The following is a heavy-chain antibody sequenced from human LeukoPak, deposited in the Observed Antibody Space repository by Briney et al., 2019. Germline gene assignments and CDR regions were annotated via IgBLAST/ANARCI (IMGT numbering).Heavy chain of an antibody. J-gene: IGHJ4*02. CDR3: ATYRQVLLPFES. CDR2: IKQDGGEK. CDR1: GFTFSSYS. V-gene: IGHV3-7*03. Sequence: GGSLRLSCAASGFTFSSYSMNWVRQAPGKGLEWVANIKQDGGEKYYVDSVKGRFTISRDNSKSTLSLQMNSLRAEDTAIYYCATYRQVLLPFESWGQGTLVTVSS. D-gene: IGHD2-8*02.